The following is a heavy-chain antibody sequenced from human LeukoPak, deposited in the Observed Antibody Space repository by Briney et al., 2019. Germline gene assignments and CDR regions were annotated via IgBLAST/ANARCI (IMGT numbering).Heavy chain of an antibody. V-gene: IGHV3-48*02. CDR3: AQKGGTDH. CDR2: ISSTSGAV. D-gene: IGHD2-15*01. Sequence: GGSLRLSCAASGFSFSRFGMNWVRQAPGKGLEWISHISSTSGAVYYADSVKGRFTISRDNAKNSLYLQMSSLRNEDTAIYYCAQKGGTDHWGQGTLVTVSS. J-gene: IGHJ4*02. CDR1: GFSFSRFG.